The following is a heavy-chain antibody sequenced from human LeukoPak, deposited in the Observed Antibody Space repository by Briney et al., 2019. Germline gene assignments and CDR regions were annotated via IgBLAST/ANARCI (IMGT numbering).Heavy chain of an antibody. V-gene: IGHV1-8*03. CDR3: ARGLPKKWFGELLEVFDY. D-gene: IGHD3-10*01. J-gene: IGHJ4*02. Sequence: ASVKVSCKASGYTFTSHDINWVRQATGQGLEWMGWMSPNSGNTGYAQKFQGRVTITRNTSISTAYMELSSLRSEDTAVYYCARGLPKKWFGELLEVFDYWGQGTLVTVSS. CDR2: MSPNSGNT. CDR1: GYTFTSHD.